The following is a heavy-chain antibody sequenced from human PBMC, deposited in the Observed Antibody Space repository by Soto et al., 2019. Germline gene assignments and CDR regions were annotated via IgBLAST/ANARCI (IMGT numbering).Heavy chain of an antibody. V-gene: IGHV4-39*01. CDR3: ARRGSGWYLGYFDS. D-gene: IGHD6-19*01. J-gene: IGHJ4*02. CDR2: IYYSGST. CDR1: GGSISSSSYY. Sequence: PSETLSLTCTVSGGSISSSSYYWGWIRQPPGKGLEWIGSIYYSGSTYYNPSLKSRVTISVDTSKNQFSLKLSSVTAADTAVYYCARRGSGWYLGYFDSWGQGTLVTVSS.